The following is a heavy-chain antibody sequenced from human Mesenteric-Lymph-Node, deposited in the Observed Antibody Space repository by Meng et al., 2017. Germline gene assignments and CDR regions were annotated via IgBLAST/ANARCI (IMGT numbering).Heavy chain of an antibody. Sequence: QGQLVESGGGLVKPGRSLRLSCAASGSTFSDHYMSWIRQAPGKGLGWVSYISSRGNIISDADSVKGRFTISRDNAKNSLYLQMNSLRAEDTAVYYCARDRGGWDLHPWGQGTLVTVSS. CDR2: ISSRGNII. CDR1: GSTFSDHY. J-gene: IGHJ5*02. V-gene: IGHV3-11*04. CDR3: ARDRGGWDLHP. D-gene: IGHD1-26*01.